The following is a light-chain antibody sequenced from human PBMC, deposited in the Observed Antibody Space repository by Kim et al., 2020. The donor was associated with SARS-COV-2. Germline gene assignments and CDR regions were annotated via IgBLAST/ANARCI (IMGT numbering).Light chain of an antibody. V-gene: IGKV1D-13*01. Sequence: SVGDRVTITCRASQGISTDLVWYQQKSGKPPTLLISDASSLESGVPSRFSGGGSGTDFTLTISSLQPEDFATYYCQQFNNYPLTFGQGTKVDIK. CDR3: QQFNNYPLT. J-gene: IGKJ1*01. CDR1: QGISTD. CDR2: DAS.